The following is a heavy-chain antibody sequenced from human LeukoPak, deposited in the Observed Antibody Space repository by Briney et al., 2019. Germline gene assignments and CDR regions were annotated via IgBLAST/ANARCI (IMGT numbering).Heavy chain of an antibody. CDR2: IIPIFGTA. V-gene: IGHV1-69*05. Sequence: GSSVKVSCKASGGTFSSYAISWVRQAPGQGLEWMGGIIPIFGTANYAQKFQGRVTITTDESTSTAYMELSSLRSGDTAVYYCARGGYDSSGYYYGDDAFDIWGQGTMVTVSS. CDR1: GGTFSSYA. CDR3: ARGGYDSSGYYYGDDAFDI. D-gene: IGHD3-22*01. J-gene: IGHJ3*02.